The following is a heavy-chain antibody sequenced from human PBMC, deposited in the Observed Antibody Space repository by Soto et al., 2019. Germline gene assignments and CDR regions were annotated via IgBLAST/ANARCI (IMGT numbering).Heavy chain of an antibody. CDR3: AKDSGIAARLSASDY. CDR1: GFTFSSYA. V-gene: IGHV3-23*01. J-gene: IGHJ4*02. CDR2: ISGSVGST. Sequence: WGSLRLSCAASGFTFSSYAMSCVRQAPWKGLEWVSAISGSVGSTYYADSVKGRFTISRDNSKNTLYLQMNSLRAEDTAVYYCAKDSGIAARLSASDYWGQGTLVTVSS. D-gene: IGHD6-6*01.